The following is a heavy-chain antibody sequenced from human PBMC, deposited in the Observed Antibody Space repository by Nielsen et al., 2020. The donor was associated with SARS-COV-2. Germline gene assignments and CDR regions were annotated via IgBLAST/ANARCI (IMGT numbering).Heavy chain of an antibody. CDR1: GFTFSSSW. CDR2: IGSDESIT. J-gene: IGHJ4*02. D-gene: IGHD6-13*01. V-gene: IGHV3-74*01. CDR3: AREMGGSSRHFDY. Sequence: GESLKISCAASGFTFSSSWMPWVRQAPGKGLVWVSRIGSDESITNYVDSVKGRFTISRANAKNTLYLQMNSLRAEDTAVYYCAREMGGSSRHFDYWGQGTLVTVSS.